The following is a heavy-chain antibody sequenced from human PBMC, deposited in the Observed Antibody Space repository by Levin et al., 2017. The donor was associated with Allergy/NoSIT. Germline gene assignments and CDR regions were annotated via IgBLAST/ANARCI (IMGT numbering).Heavy chain of an antibody. CDR2: IIPIFGST. Sequence: GASVKVSCKASGGTFSEYTITWVRQAPGQGLEWVGGIIPIFGSTAYAQRFQGRVTITADESTSTADMELTGLRSEDTAVYFCAASGQQLVRPEHLTTFDYWGQGTLVTVSS. D-gene: IGHD6-13*01. CDR1: GGTFSEYT. V-gene: IGHV1-69*13. CDR3: AASGQQLVRPEHLTTFDY. J-gene: IGHJ4*02.